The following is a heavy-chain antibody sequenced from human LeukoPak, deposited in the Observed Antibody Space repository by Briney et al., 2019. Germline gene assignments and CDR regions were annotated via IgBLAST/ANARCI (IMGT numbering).Heavy chain of an antibody. CDR2: ISYEGSNK. CDR1: GFTFSNYA. V-gene: IGHV3-30*18. CDR3: AKDNAPDRSGSDY. Sequence: GGSLRLSCAAAGFTFSNYAMSGVRQAPGKGLEWGAVISYEGSNKYYADSVKGRFTISRDNAKNSLYLQMNSLRPEDTALYYCAKDNAPDRSGSDYWGQGTLVTVSS. D-gene: IGHD6-25*01. J-gene: IGHJ4*02.